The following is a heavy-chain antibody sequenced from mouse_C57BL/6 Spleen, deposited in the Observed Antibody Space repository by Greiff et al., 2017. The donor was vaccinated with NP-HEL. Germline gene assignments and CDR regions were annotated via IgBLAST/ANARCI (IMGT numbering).Heavy chain of an antibody. D-gene: IGHD1-1*01. CDR1: GFNITDYY. V-gene: IGHV14-1*01. CDR2: IDPEDGDT. J-gene: IGHJ3*01. Sequence: DVKLQESGAELVRPGASVKLSCTASGFNITDYYMHWVKQRPEQGLEWIGRIDPEDGDTEYAPKFQGKATLTADTSSNTAYLQLSSLTSEDTAVYYCTLYYYGSTWFAYWGKGTLVTVSA. CDR3: TLYYYGSTWFAY.